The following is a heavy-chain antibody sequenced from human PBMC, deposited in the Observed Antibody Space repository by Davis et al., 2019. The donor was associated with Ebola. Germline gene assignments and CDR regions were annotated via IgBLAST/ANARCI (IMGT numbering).Heavy chain of an antibody. CDR3: AKRNYYGSGSNYFDY. Sequence: GESLKISCKASGYDFSTYWIGWVRQMPGKGLEWMGIIWPGDSDTRYGPSFQGHFTISVDKSISTAFLQWSSLKPSDTAMYYCAKRNYYGSGSNYFDYWGQGTLLTVSS. D-gene: IGHD3-10*01. CDR1: GYDFSTYW. CDR2: IWPGDSDT. V-gene: IGHV5-51*01. J-gene: IGHJ4*02.